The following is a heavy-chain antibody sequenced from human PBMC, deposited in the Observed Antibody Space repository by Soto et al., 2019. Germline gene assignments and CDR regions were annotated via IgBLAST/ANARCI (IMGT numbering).Heavy chain of an antibody. CDR1: GFTFSSYG. CDR3: AKWGYCSGGSCYNGYYYYYGMDV. V-gene: IGHV3-30*18. J-gene: IGHJ6*02. D-gene: IGHD2-15*01. CDR2: ISYDGSNK. Sequence: VQLLESGGGLVQPGGSLRLSCAASGFTFSSYGMHWVRQAPGKGLEWVAVISYDGSNKYYADSVKGRFTISRDNSKNTLYLQMNSLRAEDTAVYYCAKWGYCSGGSCYNGYYYYYGMDVWGQGTTVTVSS.